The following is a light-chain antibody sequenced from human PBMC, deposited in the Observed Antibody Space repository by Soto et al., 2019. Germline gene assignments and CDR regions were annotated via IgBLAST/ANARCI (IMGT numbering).Light chain of an antibody. CDR2: AAS. CDR3: QQYRSLIT. J-gene: IGKJ5*01. CDR1: QTVSSSF. Sequence: EIVLTQAPSTLSLSPGERATLSCRASQTVSSSFLAWYQQTPGQAPRLLIYAASSRATGIPDRFSGSGSWTDFTLTINRLEPEDSAVYYCQQYRSLITFGQGTRLEIK. V-gene: IGKV3-20*01.